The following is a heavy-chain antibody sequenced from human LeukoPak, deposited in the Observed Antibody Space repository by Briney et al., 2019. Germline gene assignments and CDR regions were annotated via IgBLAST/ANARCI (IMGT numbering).Heavy chain of an antibody. J-gene: IGHJ4*02. V-gene: IGHV3-23*01. CDR2: ISGSGGST. CDR3: AKPFYDFWSGYWSWDY. Sequence: GGSLRLSCAASGFTFSSYAMSWVRQAPGKGLEWVSAISGSGGSTYYADSVKGRFTISRDNSKNTLYLQMNSLRAEDTAVYYCAKPFYDFWSGYWSWDYWGQGTLVIVSS. D-gene: IGHD3-3*01. CDR1: GFTFSSYA.